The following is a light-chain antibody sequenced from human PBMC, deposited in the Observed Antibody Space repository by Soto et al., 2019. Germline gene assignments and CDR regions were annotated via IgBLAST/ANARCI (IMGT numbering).Light chain of an antibody. CDR2: RAS. J-gene: IGKJ1*01. V-gene: IGKV3-20*01. CDR3: HQYGTSPRT. CDR1: QSCDRY. Sequence: IVFTRSRGTLSLSRGDRATLSYRASQSCDRYLAWYQQKPGQAPRLLFYRASTRATGIPDRFSGSGSGTDFTLTISRLEPEDFAVYYCHQYGTSPRTFGQGT.